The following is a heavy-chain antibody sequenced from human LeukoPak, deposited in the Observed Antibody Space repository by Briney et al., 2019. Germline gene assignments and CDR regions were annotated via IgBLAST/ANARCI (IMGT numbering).Heavy chain of an antibody. J-gene: IGHJ4*02. D-gene: IGHD3-9*01. CDR2: IYHSGTT. CDR3: ARVSRGYDILY. CDR1: NYSITSGYY. Sequence: SETLSLTCNVSNYSITSGYYCGWIRQPPGKGLEWSGSIYHSGTTYYNPSLKSRVTISVDTSKNQFSLNLSSVTAADTAVYYCARVSRGYDILYWGQGTLVTVSS. V-gene: IGHV4-38-2*02.